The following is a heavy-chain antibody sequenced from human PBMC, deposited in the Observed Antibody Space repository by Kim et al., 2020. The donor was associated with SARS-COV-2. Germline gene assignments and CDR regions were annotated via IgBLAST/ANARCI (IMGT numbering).Heavy chain of an antibody. V-gene: IGHV3-23*01. CDR3: AKDQGLTLILVLEMATAIDY. CDR1: GFTFSSYA. D-gene: IGHD5-18*01. J-gene: IGHJ4*02. Sequence: GGSLRLSCAASGFTFSSYAMSWVRQAPGKGLEWVSAISGSGGSTYYADSVKGRFTISRDNSKNTLYLQMNSLRAEDTAVYYCAKDQGLTLILVLEMATAIDYWGQGTLVTVSS. CDR2: ISGSGGST.